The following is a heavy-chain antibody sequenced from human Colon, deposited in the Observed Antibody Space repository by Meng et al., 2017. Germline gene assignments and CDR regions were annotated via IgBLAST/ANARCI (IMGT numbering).Heavy chain of an antibody. D-gene: IGHD2-8*01. J-gene: IGHJ5*02. V-gene: IGHV1-2*06. CDR1: GYIFTDYF. CDR2: INPNSGGT. Sequence: QMQLVQSGSEVRKPGASVKVTCKPSGYIFTDYFNHWIRQAPGQGFEWLGRINPNSGGTNFARKFQGRVAMTRDTSTTTTYMELNTLTSDDTAVYYCARGRCTTASCYRVDPWGQGTLVTVSS. CDR3: ARGRCTTASCYRVDP.